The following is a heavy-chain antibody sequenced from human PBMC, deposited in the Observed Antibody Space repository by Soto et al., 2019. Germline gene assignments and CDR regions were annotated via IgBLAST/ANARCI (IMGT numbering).Heavy chain of an antibody. CDR1: GYPFTGPY. CDR3: ARDFRTYSHGVDV. Sequence: QAQLVQSGTEVKKPGASVKVSCKASGYPFTGPYIYWVRQAPGQGLEWMGWINPSSGGTEFAEKFQGRVTVTRDTSIRTVFLELNSLTSDDTGVYFCARDFRTYSHGVDVGGQGTAVTVSS. CDR2: INPSSGGT. D-gene: IGHD4-4*01. J-gene: IGHJ6*02. V-gene: IGHV1-2*02.